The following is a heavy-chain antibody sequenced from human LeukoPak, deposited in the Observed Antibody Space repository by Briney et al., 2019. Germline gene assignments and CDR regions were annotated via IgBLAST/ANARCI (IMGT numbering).Heavy chain of an antibody. CDR2: IYYSGST. J-gene: IGHJ4*02. CDR1: DGSISSYY. V-gene: IGHV4-59*08. D-gene: IGHD6-19*01. Sequence: PSETLSLTCTVSDGSISSYYWSWLRQPPGKGLEWIGYIYYSGSTDYNPSLKSRVTISVDTSKNQFSLRPSSVTAADTAVYYCARLSTGWYYFDYWGQGALVTVSS. CDR3: ARLSTGWYYFDY.